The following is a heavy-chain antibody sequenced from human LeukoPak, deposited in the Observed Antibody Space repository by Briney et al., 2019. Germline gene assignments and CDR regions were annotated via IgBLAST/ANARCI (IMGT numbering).Heavy chain of an antibody. V-gene: IGHV3-21*01. CDR1: GFTFCSYS. CDR2: ISSSSSYI. CDR3: ASPLTVAGRGTDY. J-gene: IGHJ4*02. Sequence: GGSLRLSCAASGFTFCSYSMNWVRQAPGKGLEWVSSISSSSSYIYYADSVKGRFTISRDNAKNSLYLQMNSLRAEDTAVYYCASPLTVAGRGTDYWGQGTLVTVSS. D-gene: IGHD6-19*01.